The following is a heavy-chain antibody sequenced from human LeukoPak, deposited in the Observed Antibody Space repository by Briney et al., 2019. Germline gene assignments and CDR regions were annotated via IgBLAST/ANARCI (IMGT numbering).Heavy chain of an antibody. V-gene: IGHV1-2*02. CDR2: INPNSGGT. CDR3: ASDLVVVPAAMVGVCYYYYGMDV. J-gene: IGHJ6*02. D-gene: IGHD2-2*01. CDR1: GYTFTGNN. Sequence: ASVKVSCKASGYTFTGNNMHWMRQAPGQGLEWMGWINPNSGGTNYEQKFQGRVTMARDTSISTAYMELSRMRPDATAVYYCASDLVVVPAAMVGVCYYYYGMDVWGQGTTVTVSS.